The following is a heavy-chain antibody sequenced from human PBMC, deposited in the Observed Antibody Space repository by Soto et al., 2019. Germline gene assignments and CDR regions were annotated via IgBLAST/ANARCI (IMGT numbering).Heavy chain of an antibody. CDR3: ARGPGAIFGVVFPN. CDR2: IYHSGST. Sequence: SETLSLTCTVSGGSISSSNWWSWVRQPPGKGLEWIGEIYHSGSTNYNPSLKSRVTISLDTSKNQFSLKLSSVTAADTAVYYCARGPGAIFGVVFPNWGQGTLVTVSS. V-gene: IGHV4-4*02. J-gene: IGHJ4*02. D-gene: IGHD3-3*01. CDR1: GGSISSSNW.